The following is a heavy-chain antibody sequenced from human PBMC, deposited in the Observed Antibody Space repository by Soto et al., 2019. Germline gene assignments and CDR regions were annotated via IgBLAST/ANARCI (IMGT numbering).Heavy chain of an antibody. CDR1: GGSFSGYF. D-gene: IGHD3-10*01. V-gene: IGHV4-34*01. CDR3: ARGRHFYGIDY. CDR2: IGHSGST. J-gene: IGHJ4*02. Sequence: SDTLSLTCAVLGGSFSGYFWSWVRQPPGRGLDWIGEIGHSGSTNYNPSLKSRVTISIDTSKNQFSLKLSSVTAADTAVYYCARGRHFYGIDYWGQGALVTVSS.